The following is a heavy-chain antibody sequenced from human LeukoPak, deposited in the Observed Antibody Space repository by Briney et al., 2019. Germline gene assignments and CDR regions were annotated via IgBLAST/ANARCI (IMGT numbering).Heavy chain of an antibody. CDR2: IYYSGST. J-gene: IGHJ2*01. Sequence: SENLSLTCTVSGGSISSYYWSWIRQPPGKGLEWIGYIYYSGSTNYNPSLKSRVAISVDTSKNQFSLKLGSVTAADTAVYYCARDLPYYDILTGQGYFDLWGRGTLVTVSS. D-gene: IGHD3-9*01. V-gene: IGHV4-59*01. CDR3: ARDLPYYDILTGQGYFDL. CDR1: GGSISSYY.